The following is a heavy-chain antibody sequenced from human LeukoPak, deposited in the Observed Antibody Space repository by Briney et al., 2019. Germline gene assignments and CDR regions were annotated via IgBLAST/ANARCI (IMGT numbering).Heavy chain of an antibody. V-gene: IGHV3-21*05. D-gene: IGHD3-3*01. CDR1: GFTFSLYA. Sequence: PGGSLRLSCAASGFTFSLYAMNWVRQAPGKGLEWVSYINSGSSDKHYTESVRGRFTISRDNAKKTLYLQMNSLRAEDTAVYFCARDTYEPGLIDFWDQGTLVSVSS. CDR2: INSGSSDK. J-gene: IGHJ4*02. CDR3: ARDTYEPGLIDF.